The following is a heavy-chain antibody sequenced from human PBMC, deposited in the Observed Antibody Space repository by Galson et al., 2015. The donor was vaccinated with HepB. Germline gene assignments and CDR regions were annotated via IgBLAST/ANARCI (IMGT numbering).Heavy chain of an antibody. D-gene: IGHD3-9*01. CDR2: IYHSGST. CDR1: GYSISSGYY. Sequence: TLSLTCTVSGYSISSGYYWGWIRQPPGKGLEWIGSIYHSGSTYYNPSLKSRVTISVDTSKNQFSLKLSSVTAADTAVYYCARDPVLRYFDWLKGADPWGQGTLVTVSS. V-gene: IGHV4-38-2*02. CDR3: ARDPVLRYFDWLKGADP. J-gene: IGHJ5*02.